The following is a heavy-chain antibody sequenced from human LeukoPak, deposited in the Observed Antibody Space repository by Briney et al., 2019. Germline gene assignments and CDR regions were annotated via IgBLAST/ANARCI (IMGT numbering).Heavy chain of an antibody. V-gene: IGHV3-11*04. J-gene: IGHJ6*04. D-gene: IGHD6-19*01. Sequence: PGGSLRLSCAASGFTFSDYYMSWIRQAPGKGLEWVSYISSSGSTIYYPDSVKGRFTISRDNAQNSLSLQMNSLRAEDTAVYYCARVKDVAVAGRATTDVWGKGTTVTISS. CDR2: ISSSGSTI. CDR1: GFTFSDYY. CDR3: ARVKDVAVAGRATTDV.